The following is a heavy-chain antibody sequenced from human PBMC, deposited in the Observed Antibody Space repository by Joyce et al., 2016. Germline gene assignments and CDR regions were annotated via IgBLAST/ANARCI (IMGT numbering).Heavy chain of an antibody. Sequence: QVQMQESGPGLVKPSETLSLTFSVSGGSMINQYWSWIRQPPGKVLEWIGYIYSNGITNSDPSLKSRVAMLVDTSKNQFSLRLSSVTVADTAVYYCARGGPSDAFDVWGQGTMIAVSS. CDR3: ARGGPSDAFDV. CDR2: IYSNGIT. J-gene: IGHJ3*01. CDR1: GGSMINQY. V-gene: IGHV4-59*11.